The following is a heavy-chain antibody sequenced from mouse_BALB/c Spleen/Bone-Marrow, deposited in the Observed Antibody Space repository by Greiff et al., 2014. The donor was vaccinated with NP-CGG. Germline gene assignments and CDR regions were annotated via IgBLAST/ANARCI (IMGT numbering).Heavy chain of an antibody. V-gene: IGHV1-69*02. CDR1: GYTLTSYW. CDR3: TRTYEYFDY. D-gene: IGHD2-3*01. CDR2: IYPSDNYT. J-gene: IGHJ2*01. Sequence: VQLQQSGAELVRPGASVKLSCKTSGYTLTSYWINWVKQRPGQGLEWIGNIYPSDNYTNYNQKFKDKATLTVDISSTTAYMQLSSPTSEDSAAYYCTRTYEYFDYWGQGTTLTVSS.